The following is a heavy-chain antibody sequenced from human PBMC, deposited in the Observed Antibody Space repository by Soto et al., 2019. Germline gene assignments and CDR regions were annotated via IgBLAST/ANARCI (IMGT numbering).Heavy chain of an antibody. V-gene: IGHV3-23*01. CDR2: ISGSGGST. D-gene: IGHD4-4*01. Sequence: SLRLSCAAYGFTLSSYALSWVRQAPGKGLEWVSAISGSGGSTYYADSVKGRFTISRDNSKNTLYLQMNSLRAEDTAVYHCAKAATVTRNYYYYMDVWGKGTTVTVSS. J-gene: IGHJ6*03. CDR1: GFTLSSYA. CDR3: AKAATVTRNYYYYMDV.